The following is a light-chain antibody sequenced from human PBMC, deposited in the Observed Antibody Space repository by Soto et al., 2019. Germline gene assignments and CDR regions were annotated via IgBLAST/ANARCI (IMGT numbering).Light chain of an antibody. V-gene: IGKV3-20*01. Sequence: EIVLTQSPGTLSLSPGERATLSCRASQSVSSSYLAWYQQKPGQAPRLLIYGASTRATGIPDRFSGSGSGADFTLTINRLEPDDFAVYHCQQYGISSYTFGQGTNLEIK. CDR1: QSVSSSY. CDR3: QQYGISSYT. CDR2: GAS. J-gene: IGKJ2*01.